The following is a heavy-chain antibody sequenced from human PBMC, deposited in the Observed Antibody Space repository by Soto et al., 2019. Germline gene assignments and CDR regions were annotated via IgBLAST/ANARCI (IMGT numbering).Heavy chain of an antibody. V-gene: IGHV1-69*12. CDR1: GGTFSSYA. CDR3: ATTSQTSKVVVTGILNWFDP. CDR2: IIPIFGTA. J-gene: IGHJ5*02. D-gene: IGHD2-21*02. Sequence: QVQQVQSGAEVKKPGSSVKVSCKASGGTFSSYAISWVRQAPGQGLEWMGGIIPIFGTANYAQKFQGRVTITADESTSTAYLELSSLRSEATAVYYCATTSQTSKVVVTGILNWFDPWGQGTLVTVSS.